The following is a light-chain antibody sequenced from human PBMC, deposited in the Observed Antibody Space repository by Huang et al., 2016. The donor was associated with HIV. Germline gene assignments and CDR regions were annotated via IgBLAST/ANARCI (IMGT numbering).Light chain of an antibody. CDR1: QGLANY. Sequence: EIVLTQSPATLSLSPGERATLSCRASQGLANYLAWYQQKPGQAPWLLIYDASNRATGITARFSGSGSGTDFTLTISSLEPEDFAVYYCQQRGNWQLTFGGGTKVEIK. CDR2: DAS. V-gene: IGKV3-11*01. J-gene: IGKJ4*01. CDR3: QQRGNWQLT.